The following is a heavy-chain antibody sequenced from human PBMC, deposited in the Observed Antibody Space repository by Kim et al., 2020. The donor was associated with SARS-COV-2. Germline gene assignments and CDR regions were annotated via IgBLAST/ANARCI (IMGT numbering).Heavy chain of an antibody. CDR1: GYTFTSYG. D-gene: IGHD3-10*01. CDR3: ARDSNYYGSGSYYNTDY. V-gene: IGHV1-18*01. J-gene: IGHJ4*02. Sequence: ASVKVSCKASGYTFTSYGISWVRQAPGQGLEWMGWISAYNGNTNYAQKLQGRVTMTTDTSTSTAYMELRSLRSDDTAVYYCARDSNYYGSGSYYNTDYWGQGTLVTVSS. CDR2: ISAYNGNT.